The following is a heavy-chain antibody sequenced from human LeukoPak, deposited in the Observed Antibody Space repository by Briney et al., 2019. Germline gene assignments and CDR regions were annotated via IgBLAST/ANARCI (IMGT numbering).Heavy chain of an antibody. J-gene: IGHJ2*01. CDR1: GGSISSSDYY. Sequence: SETLSLTCTVSGGSISSSDYYRGWIRQPPGKGLKWIGYIFYSGSTYYNPSLKSRVTISVDTSKNQFSLNLNSVTAADTAVYYCARDNDRRMTAAGTAAFDLWGRGTLVTVSS. CDR3: ARDNDRRMTAAGTAAFDL. CDR2: IFYSGST. D-gene: IGHD6-13*01. V-gene: IGHV4-30-4*08.